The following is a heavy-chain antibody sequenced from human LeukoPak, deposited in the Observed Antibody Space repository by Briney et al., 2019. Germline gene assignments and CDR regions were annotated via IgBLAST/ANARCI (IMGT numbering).Heavy chain of an antibody. CDR3: ARDSDYYGSGSYPDY. D-gene: IGHD3-10*01. J-gene: IGHJ4*02. CDR1: GYTFTSYA. CDR2: INAGNGNT. Sequence: ASVKVSCKASGYTFTSYAMHWVRQAPGQRLEWMGWINAGNGNTKYSQKFQGRVTITRDTSASTAYMELSSLRSEDTAVYYCARDSDYYGSGSYPDYWGQGTLVTVSS. V-gene: IGHV1-3*01.